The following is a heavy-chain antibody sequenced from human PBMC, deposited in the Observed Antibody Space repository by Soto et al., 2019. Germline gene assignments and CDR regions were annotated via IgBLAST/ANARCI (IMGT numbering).Heavy chain of an antibody. J-gene: IGHJ6*02. CDR1: GYTFTGYY. Sequence: ASVKVSCKASGYTFTGYYMHWVRQAPGQGLEWMGWINPNSGGTNYAQKFQGWVTMTRDTSISTAYMELSRLRSDDTAVYYCARDMTTVKAASPGMDVWGQGTTVTVSS. CDR3: ARDMTTVKAASPGMDV. D-gene: IGHD4-17*01. V-gene: IGHV1-2*04. CDR2: INPNSGGT.